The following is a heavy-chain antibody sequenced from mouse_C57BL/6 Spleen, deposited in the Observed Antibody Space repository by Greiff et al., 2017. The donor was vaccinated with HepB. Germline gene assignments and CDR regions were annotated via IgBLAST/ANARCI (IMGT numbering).Heavy chain of an antibody. Sequence: QVQLQQPGAELVKPGASVKMSCKASGYTFTSYWITWVKQRPGQGLEWIGDIYPGSGSTNYNEKFKSKATLTVDTSSSTAYMQLSSLTSEDSAVYYCARFPIYYYEDWYIDVWGTGTTVTVSS. J-gene: IGHJ1*03. CDR1: GYTFTSYW. V-gene: IGHV1-55*01. CDR2: IYPGSGST. CDR3: ARFPIYYYEDWYIDV. D-gene: IGHD1-1*01.